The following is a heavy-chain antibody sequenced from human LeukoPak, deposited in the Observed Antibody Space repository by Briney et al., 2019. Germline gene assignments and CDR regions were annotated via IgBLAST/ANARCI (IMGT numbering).Heavy chain of an antibody. CDR3: ARSAGSSNWYEGYYFDY. CDR2: ISSSSSYI. D-gene: IGHD6-13*01. V-gene: IGHV3-21*01. J-gene: IGHJ4*02. Sequence: GGSLRLSCAASGFTFSSYSMNWVRQAPGKGLEWVSSISSSSSYIDYADSVKGRFTISRDNAKNSLYLQMNSLTAEDTAVYYCARSAGSSNWYEGYYFDYWGQGTLVTVSS. CDR1: GFTFSSYS.